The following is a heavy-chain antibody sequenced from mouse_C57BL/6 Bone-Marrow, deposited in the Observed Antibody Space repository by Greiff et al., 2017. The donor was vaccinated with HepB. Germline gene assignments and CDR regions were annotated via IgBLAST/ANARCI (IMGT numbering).Heavy chain of an antibody. Sequence: EVKLVESGGDLVKPGGSLKLSCAASGFTFSSYGMSWVRQTPDKRLEWVATISSGGSYTYYPDSVKGRFTISRDNAKNTLYLHMSSLKSEDTAMYYCARQGLLPYWGQGTSVTVSS. CDR3: ARQGLLPY. D-gene: IGHD2-3*01. CDR1: GFTFSSYG. V-gene: IGHV5-6*01. CDR2: ISSGGSYT. J-gene: IGHJ4*01.